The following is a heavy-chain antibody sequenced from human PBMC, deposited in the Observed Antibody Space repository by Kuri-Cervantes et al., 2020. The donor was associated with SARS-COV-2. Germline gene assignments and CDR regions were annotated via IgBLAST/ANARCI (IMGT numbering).Heavy chain of an antibody. CDR1: GGSFSGYY. Sequence: SQTLSLTCAVYGGSFSGYYWSWIRQPPGKGLEWIGEINHSGSTNYNPSLKSRVTISVDTSKIQFSLKLSSVTAADTAVYYCARGLRITIFGVVIIDAFDIWGQGTMVTVSS. J-gene: IGHJ3*02. CDR2: INHSGST. D-gene: IGHD3-3*01. V-gene: IGHV4-34*01. CDR3: ARGLRITIFGVVIIDAFDI.